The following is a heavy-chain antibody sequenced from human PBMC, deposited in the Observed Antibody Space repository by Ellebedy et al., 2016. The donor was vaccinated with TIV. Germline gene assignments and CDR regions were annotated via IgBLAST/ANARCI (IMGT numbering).Heavy chain of an antibody. V-gene: IGHV4-34*01. D-gene: IGHD4/OR15-4a*01. CDR1: GGSFSGYY. J-gene: IGHJ2*01. CDR2: INHSRIT. Sequence: MPGGSLRLSCAVYGGSFSGYYWSWIRQPPGKGLEWIGEINHSRITNYNPSLKSRVTISVDTSKNQFSLKLSSVTAADTAVYYCARLPNYGEANWYFDLWGRGTVVTVSS. CDR3: ARLPNYGEANWYFDL.